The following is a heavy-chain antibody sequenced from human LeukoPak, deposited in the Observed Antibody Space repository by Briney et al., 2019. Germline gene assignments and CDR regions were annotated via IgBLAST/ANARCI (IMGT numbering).Heavy chain of an antibody. D-gene: IGHD4-17*01. V-gene: IGHV3-21*01. CDR3: ARSDQSKDYGDSRY. J-gene: IGHJ4*02. Sequence: GGSLRLSCAASGFTFSSYSMNWVRQAPGKGLEWVSSISSSSSYIYYADSVKGRFTISRDNAKNSPYLQMNSLRAEDTAVYYCARSDQSKDYGDSRYWGQGTLVTVSS. CDR2: ISSSSSYI. CDR1: GFTFSSYS.